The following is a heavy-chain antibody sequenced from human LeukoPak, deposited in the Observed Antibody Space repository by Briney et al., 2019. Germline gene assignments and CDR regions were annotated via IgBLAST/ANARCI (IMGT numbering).Heavy chain of an antibody. D-gene: IGHD4-23*01. CDR2: ISWNSGSI. CDR3: AKDYGGNYLYYFDY. CDR1: GFTFDDYA. Sequence: GGSLRLSCAASGFTFDDYAMHWVRQAPGKGLEWVSGISWNSGSIGYADSVKGRFTISRDNAKNSLYLQMNSLRAEDTALYYWAKDYGGNYLYYFDYWGQGTLVTVSS. J-gene: IGHJ4*02. V-gene: IGHV3-9*01.